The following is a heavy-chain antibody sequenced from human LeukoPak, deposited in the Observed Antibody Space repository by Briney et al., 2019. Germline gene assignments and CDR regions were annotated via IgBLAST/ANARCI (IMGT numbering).Heavy chain of an antibody. D-gene: IGHD3-16*01. Sequence: GGSLRLSCAASGFTFSSYAMSWVRQAPGQGLEWVSAISDSGGSTYYADSVKGRFTISRDNSKNTLYLQMNSLRAEDTAVYYCARSGFSWRGNFDYWGQGTLVTVSS. CDR3: ARSGFSWRGNFDY. CDR1: GFTFSSYA. CDR2: ISDSGGST. V-gene: IGHV3-23*01. J-gene: IGHJ4*02.